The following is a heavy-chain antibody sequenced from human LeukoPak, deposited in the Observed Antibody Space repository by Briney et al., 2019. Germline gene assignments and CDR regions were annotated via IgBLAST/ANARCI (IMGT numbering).Heavy chain of an antibody. CDR2: ISAYNGNT. J-gene: IGHJ4*02. CDR3: ARESRLSGGSWPLDY. CDR1: GYTFTSYG. V-gene: IGHV1-18*01. D-gene: IGHD2-15*01. Sequence: GASVKVSCKASGYTFTSYGISWVRQAPGQGLEWMGWISAYNGNTNYAQKLQGRVTMTTDTSTSTAYMELRSLRSDDTAVYYCARESRLSGGSWPLDYWGQGTLVTVSS.